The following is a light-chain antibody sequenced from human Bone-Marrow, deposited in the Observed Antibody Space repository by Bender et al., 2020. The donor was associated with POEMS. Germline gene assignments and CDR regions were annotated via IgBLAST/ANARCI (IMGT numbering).Light chain of an antibody. CDR1: SSDIGGYNY. CDR3: SSFAGSLCV. CDR2: EVN. Sequence: QSALTQPASVSGSPGQSVTLSCTGTSSDIGGYNYVSWYQQHPGKAPKLMIYEVNKRPSGVPDRFSGSKSDNTASLTVSGLQPEDEADYYCSSFAGSLCVFGGGTKLTVL. J-gene: IGLJ3*02. V-gene: IGLV2-8*01.